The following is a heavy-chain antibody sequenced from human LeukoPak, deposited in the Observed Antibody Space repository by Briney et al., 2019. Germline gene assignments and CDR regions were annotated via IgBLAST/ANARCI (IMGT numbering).Heavy chain of an antibody. CDR2: IYSGGST. CDR1: GLTVGRNY. Sequence: SGGSRRLSCEASGLTVGRNYMSGVRRPPGRGLNWVSVIYSGGSTYYADSVKGRFTISRDNSKHTLYLQMNSLRAEDTAVYYSARDRLYSSSSEDYWGQGTLVTVSS. V-gene: IGHV3-53*01. J-gene: IGHJ4*02. CDR3: ARDRLYSSSSEDY. D-gene: IGHD6-6*01.